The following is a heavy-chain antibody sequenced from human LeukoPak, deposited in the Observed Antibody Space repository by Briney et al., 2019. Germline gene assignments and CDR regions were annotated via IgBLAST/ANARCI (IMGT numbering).Heavy chain of an antibody. V-gene: IGHV4-34*01. CDR1: GGSFSGYY. J-gene: IGHJ6*02. Sequence: SETLSLTCAVYGGSFSGYYWSWIRQPPGKGLEWIGEINHSGSTNYNPSLKSRVTISVDTSKNQFSLKLSSVTAADTAVYYCARDRYGGYYYGMDVWGQGTTVTVSS. CDR3: ARDRYGGYYYGMDV. D-gene: IGHD1-26*01. CDR2: INHSGST.